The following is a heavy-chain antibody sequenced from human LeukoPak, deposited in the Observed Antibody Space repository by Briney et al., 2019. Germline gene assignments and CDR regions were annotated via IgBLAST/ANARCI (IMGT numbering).Heavy chain of an antibody. V-gene: IGHV1-2*02. CDR3: AREESGGYFDY. D-gene: IGHD2-8*02. J-gene: IGHJ4*02. CDR1: GYTFTAYY. CDR2: INPKSGGT. Sequence: GASVKVSCKASGYTFTAYYLQWVRLAPGQGLEWMGWINPKSGGTEYAQRFQGRVTMTRDTSTTTVYMELSSLRSEDTAVYYCAREESGGYFDYWGQGTLVTVSS.